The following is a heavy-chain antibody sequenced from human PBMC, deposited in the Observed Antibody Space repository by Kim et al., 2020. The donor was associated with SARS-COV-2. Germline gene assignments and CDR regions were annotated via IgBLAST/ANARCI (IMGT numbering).Heavy chain of an antibody. D-gene: IGHD6-6*01. Sequence: GGSLRLSCAASGFTFGDYAMHWVRQAPGKGLEWVSGISWNSGSIGYADSVKGRFTISRDNAKNSLYLQMNSLRAEDTALYYCAKEDRAARMFGYYYGMDVWGQGTTVTVSS. CDR2: ISWNSGSI. CDR1: GFTFGDYA. V-gene: IGHV3-9*01. J-gene: IGHJ6*02. CDR3: AKEDRAARMFGYYYGMDV.